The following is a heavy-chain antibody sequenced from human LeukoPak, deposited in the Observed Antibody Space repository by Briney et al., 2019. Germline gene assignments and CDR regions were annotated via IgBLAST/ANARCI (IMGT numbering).Heavy chain of an antibody. D-gene: IGHD6-19*01. CDR2: IKGSGDNT. CDR3: ARVTSNGRNYYYYPMDV. Sequence: GSLRLSCAASGFTFRTYAMGWVRQAPGKGPEWVSSIKGSGDNTYYADSVRGRFTISRDNAKNSLYLHMSSLSPEDTAVYYCARVTSNGRNYYYYPMDVWGQGTTVTVSS. CDR1: GFTFRTYA. J-gene: IGHJ6*02. V-gene: IGHV3-23*01.